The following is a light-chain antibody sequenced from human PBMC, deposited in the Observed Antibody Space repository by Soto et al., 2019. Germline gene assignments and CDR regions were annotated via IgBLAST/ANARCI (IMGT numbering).Light chain of an antibody. CDR3: SSYSSANNVI. J-gene: IGLJ2*01. CDR1: SSDVGGYNY. V-gene: IGLV2-14*01. CDR2: EVS. Sequence: QSVLTQPASVSGSPGQSITISCTGTSSDVGGYNYVSWYQQHPGKAPKLMMYEVSNRPSGVSNRFSGSKSGNTASLTISGLQAEDDAQYYCSSYSSANNVIFGGGTKLTVL.